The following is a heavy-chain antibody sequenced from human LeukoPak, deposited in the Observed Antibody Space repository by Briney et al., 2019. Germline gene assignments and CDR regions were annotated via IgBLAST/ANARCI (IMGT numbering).Heavy chain of an antibody. Sequence: ASVKVSSKAPGKTFPSYGISWVRQPPGKGLEWMGWISAYNGNTNYAQKLQGRVTMTTDTSTSTAYMELRSLRSDDTAVYYCARVRSPRGYSYGEDYWGQGTLVTVSS. CDR1: GKTFPSYG. CDR2: ISAYNGNT. CDR3: ARVRSPRGYSYGEDY. V-gene: IGHV1-18*04. D-gene: IGHD5-18*01. J-gene: IGHJ4*02.